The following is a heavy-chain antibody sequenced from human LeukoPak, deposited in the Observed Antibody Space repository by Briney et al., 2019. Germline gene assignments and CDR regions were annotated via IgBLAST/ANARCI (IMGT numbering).Heavy chain of an antibody. CDR1: GFPLSSYS. V-gene: IGHV3-48*01. Sequence: GGFLRLSCAASGFPLSSYSINWFRQAPGKGLEWVAYISASGSNIYYVDSVKGRFTVSRDNPKSSLFLQMNGPRAEDTAVYYCARVKGSYFDYWGQGALVTVSS. CDR2: ISASGSNI. J-gene: IGHJ4*02. CDR3: ARVKGSYFDY. D-gene: IGHD2-15*01.